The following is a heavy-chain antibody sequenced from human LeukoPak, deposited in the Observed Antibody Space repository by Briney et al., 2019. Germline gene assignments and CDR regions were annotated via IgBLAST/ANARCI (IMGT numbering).Heavy chain of an antibody. CDR2: ISTSSTYI. D-gene: IGHD1-14*01. Sequence: GGSLRLSCAASGFTFSTYSMNWVRQAPGKGLEWVSSISTSSTYIYYADSVKGRFTISRDNAKNSLYLQMNSLRAEDTAVYYCARHEPVITLSSYYYGMDVWGPGTTVAVSS. CDR3: ARHEPVITLSSYYYGMDV. CDR1: GFTFSTYS. J-gene: IGHJ6*02. V-gene: IGHV3-21*01.